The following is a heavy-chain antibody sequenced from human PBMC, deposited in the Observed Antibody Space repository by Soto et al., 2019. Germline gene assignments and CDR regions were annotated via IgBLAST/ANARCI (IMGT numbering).Heavy chain of an antibody. V-gene: IGHV3-30*18. CDR1: GFTFSSYG. J-gene: IGHJ6*02. Sequence: EYGGGVVQPGRSLRLSCAASGFTFSSYGMHWVRQAPGKGLEWVAVISYDGSNKYYADSVKGRFTISRDNSKNTLYLQMNSLRAEDTAVYYCAKDLPDIVATMGYYYYYGMDVWGQGTTVTVSS. D-gene: IGHD5-12*01. CDR3: AKDLPDIVATMGYYYYYGMDV. CDR2: ISYDGSNK.